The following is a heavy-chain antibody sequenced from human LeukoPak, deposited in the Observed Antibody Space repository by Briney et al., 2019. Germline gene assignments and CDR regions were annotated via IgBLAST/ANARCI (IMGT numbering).Heavy chain of an antibody. Sequence: PSETLSLTCTVSGGSISSSSYYWGWIRQPPGKGLEWIGSIYYSGSTYYNPSLKSRVTISVGTSKNQFSLKLSSVTAADTAVYYCARESSGWYRSNAFDIWGQGTMVTVSS. CDR3: ARESSGWYRSNAFDI. D-gene: IGHD6-19*01. CDR2: IYYSGST. J-gene: IGHJ3*02. V-gene: IGHV4-39*02. CDR1: GGSISSSSYY.